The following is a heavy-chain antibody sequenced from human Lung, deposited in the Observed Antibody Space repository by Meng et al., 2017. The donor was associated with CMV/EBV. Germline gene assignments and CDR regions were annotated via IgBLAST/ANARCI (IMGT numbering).Heavy chain of an antibody. CDR2: ISHSGAST. J-gene: IGHJ4*02. CDR3: AKSLTNNRYYFDG. Sequence: GEXXKISCAASRFTFTTYAMNWVRQAPGKGLEWVSTISHSGASTFYADSVKGRFIISRDNSNNTLHLHMNSLRADDTAVYYCAKSLTNNRYYFDGWGPGTXVTVSS. V-gene: IGHV3-23*01. D-gene: IGHD1/OR15-1a*01. CDR1: RFTFTTYA.